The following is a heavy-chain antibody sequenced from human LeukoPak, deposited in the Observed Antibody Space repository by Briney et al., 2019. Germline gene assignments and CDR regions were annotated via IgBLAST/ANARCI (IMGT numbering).Heavy chain of an antibody. CDR1: GGSISSGSYY. CDR2: IYTSGST. V-gene: IGHV4-61*02. D-gene: IGHD3-3*01. CDR3: ARDNSTYYDFWSGYSDYMDV. Sequence: PSETLSLTCTVSGGSISSGSYYWSWIRQPAGKGLEWIGRIYTSGSTNYNPSLKSRVTISVDTSKNQFSLKLSSVTAADTAVYYCARDNSTYYDFWSGYSDYMDVWGKGTTVTVSS. J-gene: IGHJ6*03.